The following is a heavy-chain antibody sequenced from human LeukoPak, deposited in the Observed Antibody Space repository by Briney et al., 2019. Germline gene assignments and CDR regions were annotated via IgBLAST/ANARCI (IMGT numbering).Heavy chain of an antibody. Sequence: ASVKVSCKTSGYTFNGYYMHWVRQAPGQGLEWMGWINPNIGDRNYAQKLQGRVTMTRDTSTSRGYMELRRMRSDDTVLYYFVRSRVGDAFDIWGQGTMVTVSS. J-gene: IGHJ3*02. V-gene: IGHV1-2*02. CDR1: GYTFNGYY. CDR3: VRSRVGDAFDI. CDR2: INPNIGDR. D-gene: IGHD1-26*01.